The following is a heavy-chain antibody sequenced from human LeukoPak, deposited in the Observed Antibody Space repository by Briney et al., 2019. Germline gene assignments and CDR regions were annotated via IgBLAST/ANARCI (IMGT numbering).Heavy chain of an antibody. V-gene: IGHV3-23*01. J-gene: IGHJ4*02. Sequence: GGSLRLSCAASGFIFSVYGMSWVRQAPGKGLEWVSAISGDGTYYADSVKGRFTISRDNSKDTLYLQMNSLRAEDTAVYYCARWGRWLHRYYFDYWGQGTLVTVSS. CDR2: ISGDGT. CDR3: ARWGRWLHRYYFDY. CDR1: GFIFSVYG. D-gene: IGHD5-24*01.